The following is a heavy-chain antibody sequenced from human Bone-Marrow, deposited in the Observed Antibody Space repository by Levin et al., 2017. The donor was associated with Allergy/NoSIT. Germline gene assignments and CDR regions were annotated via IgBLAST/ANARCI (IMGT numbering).Heavy chain of an antibody. CDR1: GFTLSSYS. CDR3: ARGQSDSLTGFYSS. V-gene: IGHV3-21*01. Sequence: GESLKISCAASGFTLSSYSMNWVRQAPGKGLEWVSSISTSSNYIYYVDSVKGRFTISRDNAKNSLYLQMNSLRVEDTAVYYCARGQSDSLTGFYSSWGQGTLVTVSS. D-gene: IGHD3-9*01. J-gene: IGHJ4*02. CDR2: ISTSSNYI.